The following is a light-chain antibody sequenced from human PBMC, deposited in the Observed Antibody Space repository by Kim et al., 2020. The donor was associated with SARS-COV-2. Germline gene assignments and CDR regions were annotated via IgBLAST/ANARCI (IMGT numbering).Light chain of an antibody. CDR3: SSYTSSSTPWV. CDR1: SSDVGGYNY. J-gene: IGLJ3*02. V-gene: IGLV2-14*01. Sequence: QSALTQPASVSGSPGQSITISCTGTSSDVGGYNYVSWYQQHPGKAPKLMIYDVSKRPSGVSNRFSGSKSGNTASLTISGLQAEDEADYYCSSYTSSSTPWVFGGGTKLIVL. CDR2: DVS.